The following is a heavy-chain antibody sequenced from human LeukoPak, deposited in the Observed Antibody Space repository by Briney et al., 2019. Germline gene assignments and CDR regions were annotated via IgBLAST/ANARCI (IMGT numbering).Heavy chain of an antibody. Sequence: GGSLILSCAASGFTFSSYSMNWVRQAPGKGLEWVSSISSSSSYIYYADSVKGRFTISRDNAKNSLYLQMNSLRAEDTAVYYCARITYYYGSGSYSTPYYYGMDVWGQGTTVTVSS. V-gene: IGHV3-21*01. CDR3: ARITYYYGSGSYSTPYYYGMDV. D-gene: IGHD3-10*01. CDR1: GFTFSSYS. CDR2: ISSSSSYI. J-gene: IGHJ6*02.